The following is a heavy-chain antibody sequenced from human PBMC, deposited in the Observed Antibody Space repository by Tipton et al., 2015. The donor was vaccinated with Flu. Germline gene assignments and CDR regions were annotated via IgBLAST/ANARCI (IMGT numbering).Heavy chain of an antibody. J-gene: IGHJ5*02. V-gene: IGHV4-38-2*02. D-gene: IGHD4-11*01. Sequence: LSCTVSGNSIRSANYYWGWIRQPPGKGLEWIGNIFHSGNAYHNPSLKSRVTISVDTSKNQFSLKLTSVTAADTAVYYCARRDYSNYVSEPKNWFDPWGQGTLVTVSS. CDR3: ARRDYSNYVSEPKNWFDP. CDR2: IFHSGNA. CDR1: GNSIRSANYY.